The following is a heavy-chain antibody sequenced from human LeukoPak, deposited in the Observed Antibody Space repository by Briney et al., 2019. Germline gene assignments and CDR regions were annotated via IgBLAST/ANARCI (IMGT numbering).Heavy chain of an antibody. CDR3: ARNKLGISEKYMDV. Sequence: GGSLRLSCAASGLTFSSYSMNWVRQAPGKGLEWVSSISSSSSYIYYADSVKGRFTISRDNAKNSLYLQMNSLRGEDTAVYYCARNKLGISEKYMDVWGKGTTVTISS. V-gene: IGHV3-21*01. CDR1: GLTFSSYS. CDR2: ISSSSSYI. J-gene: IGHJ6*03. D-gene: IGHD7-27*01.